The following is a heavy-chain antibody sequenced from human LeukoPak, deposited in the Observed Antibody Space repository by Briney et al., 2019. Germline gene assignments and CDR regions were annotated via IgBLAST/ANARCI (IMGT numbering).Heavy chain of an antibody. CDR1: GGTFSSYA. Sequence: ASVKVSCKASGGTFSSYAISWVRQAPGQGLEWMGGIIPIFGTANYAQKFQGRVTITADESTSTAYMELSSLRSEDTAVYYCARKGIAARRGPNWFDPWGQGTLVTVSS. V-gene: IGHV1-69*13. CDR2: IIPIFGTA. D-gene: IGHD6-6*01. CDR3: ARKGIAARRGPNWFDP. J-gene: IGHJ5*02.